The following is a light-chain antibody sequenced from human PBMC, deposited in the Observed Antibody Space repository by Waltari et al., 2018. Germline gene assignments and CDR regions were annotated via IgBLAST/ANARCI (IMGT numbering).Light chain of an antibody. V-gene: IGKV3-20*01. CDR3: QQYGISPLT. CDR2: AAS. CDR1: QSVSSGY. J-gene: IGKJ4*01. Sequence: EIVLTQSPGTLSLSPGERATLSCRASQSVSSGYLAWYQQKPGQAPRLLIYAASSRATGIPDRFSGSGSGTDFILTISRLEPEDFAVYYCQQYGISPLTFGGWTKVEIK.